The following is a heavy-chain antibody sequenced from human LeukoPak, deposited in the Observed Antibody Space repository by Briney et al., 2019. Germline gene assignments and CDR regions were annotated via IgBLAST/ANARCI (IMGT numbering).Heavy chain of an antibody. D-gene: IGHD3-10*01. CDR3: THRRYPYGPPNY. CDR1: GFSLSTSGVG. Sequence: ESGPTLVNPTQTLTLTCTFSGFSLSTSGVGVGWIRQPPGRALEWLALIYWDDDKRYSPSLKRRLTITKDTSKNQVVLTMTNMDPVDTATYYCTHRRYPYGPPNYWGQGTLVTVSS. CDR2: IYWDDDK. J-gene: IGHJ4*02. V-gene: IGHV2-5*02.